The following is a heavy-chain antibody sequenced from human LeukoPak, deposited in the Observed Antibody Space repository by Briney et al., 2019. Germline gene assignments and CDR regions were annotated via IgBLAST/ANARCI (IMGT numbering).Heavy chain of an antibody. CDR1: GYSFTNYW. Sequence: GESLKISCKGSGYSFTNYWIGWGRQMPGKGLEWMGIIYPGDSDTRYSTSFHGHITISDDNFIHTAYLHWSSLKASDTAMYYCGGGANYDFWTGYYNYWGQGTLVTVSS. CDR3: GGGANYDFWTGYYNY. J-gene: IGHJ4*02. V-gene: IGHV5-51*01. CDR2: IYPGDSDT. D-gene: IGHD3-3*01.